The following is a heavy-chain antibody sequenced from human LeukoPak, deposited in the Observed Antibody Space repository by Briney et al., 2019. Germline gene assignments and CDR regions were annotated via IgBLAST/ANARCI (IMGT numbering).Heavy chain of an antibody. CDR2: ISWNSGSI. V-gene: IGHV3-9*01. Sequence: PGRSLRLSCAASGFTFDDYAMHWVRQAPGKGLEWVSGISWNSGSIGYADSVKGRFTISRDNAKNSLYLQMNSLRAEDTALCYCAKGEAAGIAAAGKRFDPWGQGTLVTVSS. CDR3: AKGEAAGIAAAGKRFDP. CDR1: GFTFDDYA. D-gene: IGHD6-13*01. J-gene: IGHJ5*02.